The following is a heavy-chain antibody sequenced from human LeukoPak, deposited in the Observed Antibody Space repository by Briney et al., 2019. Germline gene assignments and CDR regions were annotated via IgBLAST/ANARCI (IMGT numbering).Heavy chain of an antibody. CDR3: ARDQTPYY. V-gene: IGHV3-7*01. J-gene: IGHJ4*02. CDR1: GFTFSTYG. Sequence: GGSLRLSCAASGFTFSTYGMHWVRQAPGKGLEWVANINQDGSEKYYVDSVKGRFTISRDNAKNSLYLQMDSLRAEDTAVYYCARDQTPYYWGQGTLVTVSS. CDR2: INQDGSEK.